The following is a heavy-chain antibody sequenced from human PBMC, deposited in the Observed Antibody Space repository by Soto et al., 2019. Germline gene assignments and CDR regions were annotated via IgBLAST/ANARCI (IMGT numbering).Heavy chain of an antibody. J-gene: IGHJ4*02. CDR3: ARLLYDSRGYYYFDY. CDR2: IYHSGTT. Sequence: SETLSLTCAVSGYSISSGHYWGWIRQPPGKGLEWIGSIYHSGTTYDNPSLKSRVTISVDMAKNQFSLKLSSVTAADTAVYYCARLLYDSRGYYYFDYWGQGTLVTVSS. D-gene: IGHD3-22*01. CDR1: GYSISSGHY. V-gene: IGHV4-38-2*01.